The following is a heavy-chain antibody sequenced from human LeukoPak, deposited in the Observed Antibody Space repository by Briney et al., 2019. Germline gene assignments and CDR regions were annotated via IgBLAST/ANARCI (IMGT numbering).Heavy chain of an antibody. V-gene: IGHV3-53*01. CDR3: AREVVSSPSYFDS. D-gene: IGHD2-15*01. Sequence: PGGSLRLSCAASGFTVSSSYMYWVRQAPGKGLEWVSFFYIGDSTYYAESVRGRFTISRDNSKNTLYLLMNSLIPEDTAVYYCAREVVSSPSYFDSWGQGTLVTVSS. CDR1: GFTVSSSY. J-gene: IGHJ4*02. CDR2: FYIGDST.